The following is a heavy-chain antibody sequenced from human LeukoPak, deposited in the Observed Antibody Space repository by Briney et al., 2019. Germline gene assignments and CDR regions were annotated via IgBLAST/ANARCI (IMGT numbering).Heavy chain of an antibody. CDR3: AKDPYDISGYYYGPTGGVDY. Sequence: GGSLRLSCAASGFTFSSYSMNWVRQAPGKGLEWVSSISSSSSYIYYADSVKGRFTISRDNAKNSVYLQMNSLRPEDTAFYYCAKDPYDISGYYYGPTGGVDYWGQGTLVTVSS. J-gene: IGHJ4*02. V-gene: IGHV3-21*04. D-gene: IGHD3-22*01. CDR2: ISSSSSYI. CDR1: GFTFSSYS.